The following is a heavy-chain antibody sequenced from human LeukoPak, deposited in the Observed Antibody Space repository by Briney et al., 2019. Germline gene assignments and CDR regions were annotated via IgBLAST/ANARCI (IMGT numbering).Heavy chain of an antibody. J-gene: IGHJ5*02. CDR3: ARGAHRVGTRTNWFEP. Sequence: GGSLRLSCAASGFTFSSYAMHWVRQAPGKGLEWVAVISYDGSNKYYADSVKGRFTISRDNSKNTLYLQMNSLRAEDTAVYYCARGAHRVGTRTNWFEPWGQGTLVTVSS. D-gene: IGHD1-1*01. CDR1: GFTFSSYA. CDR2: ISYDGSNK. V-gene: IGHV3-30*04.